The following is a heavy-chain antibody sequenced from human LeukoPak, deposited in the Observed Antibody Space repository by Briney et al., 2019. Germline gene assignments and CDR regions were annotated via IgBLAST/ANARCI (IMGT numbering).Heavy chain of an antibody. J-gene: IGHJ5*02. CDR1: GYTFTSYD. V-gene: IGHV1-8*01. D-gene: IGHD2-2*01. CDR3: ARGRLGCSSTSCWFDP. Sequence: ASVKVSCKASGYTFTSYDINWVRQATGQGLEWMGWMNPNSANTGYAQKFQGRVTMTRNTSISTAYMELSSLRSEDTAVYYCARGRLGCSSTSCWFDPWGQGTLVTVSS. CDR2: MNPNSANT.